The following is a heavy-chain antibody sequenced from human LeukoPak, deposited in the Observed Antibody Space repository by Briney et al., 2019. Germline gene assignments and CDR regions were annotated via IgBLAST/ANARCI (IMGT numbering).Heavy chain of an antibody. Sequence: GGSLRLSCAASGFTFSSYGMHWVRQAPGKGLEWVALIWYDGSDKYYADSVKGRFTISRDNSKNTLYLQMKNLRVEHTAVYYCAKGLHGGVGYGVDVWGQGTTVSVSS. V-gene: IGHV3-33*06. CDR2: IWYDGSDK. J-gene: IGHJ6*02. CDR3: AKGLHGGVGYGVDV. D-gene: IGHD3-16*01. CDR1: GFTFSSYG.